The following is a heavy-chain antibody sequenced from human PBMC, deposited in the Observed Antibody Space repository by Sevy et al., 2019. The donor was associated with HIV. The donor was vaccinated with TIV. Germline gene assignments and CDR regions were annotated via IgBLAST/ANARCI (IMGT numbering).Heavy chain of an antibody. CDR2: ISGSGGTT. CDR3: ARRPDLGEVIPTGVMDV. Sequence: GGCLRLSCVASGFTFNSYAMSWVRQAPGKGLQWISVISGSGGTTFYADSVKGRFTISRDNSRNTVFLQMNSLRAEDTAAYYCARRPDLGEVIPTGVMDVWGQGTTVTVSS. J-gene: IGHJ6*02. CDR1: GFTFNSYA. V-gene: IGHV3-23*01. D-gene: IGHD3-3*01.